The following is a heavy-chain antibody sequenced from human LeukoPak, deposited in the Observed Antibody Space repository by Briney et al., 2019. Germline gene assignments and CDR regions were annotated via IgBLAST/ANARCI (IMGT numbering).Heavy chain of an antibody. J-gene: IGHJ4*02. CDR2: INHSGST. CDR3: ARAPLGYCSGGSCGR. D-gene: IGHD2-15*01. CDR1: GFTFSSYS. Sequence: GSLRLSCAASGFTFSSYSMNWVRQAPGKGLEWIGEINHSGSTNYNPSLKSRVTISVDTSKNQFSLKLSSVTAADTAVYYCARAPLGYCSGGSCGRWSQGTLVTVSS. V-gene: IGHV4-34*01.